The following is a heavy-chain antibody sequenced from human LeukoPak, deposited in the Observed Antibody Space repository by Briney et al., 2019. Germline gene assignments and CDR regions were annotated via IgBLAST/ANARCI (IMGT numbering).Heavy chain of an antibody. Sequence: PGRSLRLSCAASGFTFNNYAIHWVRQAPGKGLEWVAIISFDGGNKYYADSVKGRFTISRDNSKNTLYLQMNSLRAEDTAVYYCARDGIVGSPLFKFDLWAQGTLVTVSS. D-gene: IGHD1-26*01. CDR2: ISFDGGNK. J-gene: IGHJ4*02. V-gene: IGHV3-30-3*01. CDR1: GFTFNNYA. CDR3: ARDGIVGSPLFKFDL.